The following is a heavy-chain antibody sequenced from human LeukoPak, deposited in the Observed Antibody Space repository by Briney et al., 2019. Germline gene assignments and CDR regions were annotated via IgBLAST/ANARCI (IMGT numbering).Heavy chain of an antibody. D-gene: IGHD3-22*01. CDR2: ST. V-gene: IGHV1-46*01. Sequence: STTYAQKFQGRVTMTRDTSTSTVYMELSSLRSEVTAEYYCAREDSTGYYHDYWGQGNLVTVSS. J-gene: IGHJ4*02. CDR3: AREDSTGYYHDY.